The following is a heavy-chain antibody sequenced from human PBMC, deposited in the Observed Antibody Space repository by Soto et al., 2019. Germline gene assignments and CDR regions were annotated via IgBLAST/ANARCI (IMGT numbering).Heavy chain of an antibody. CDR1: GYAFTSYG. Sequence: QVQLVQSGAEVKKPGASVKVSCKASGYAFTSYGISWVRQAPGQGLEWMGWISAYNGNTNYAHKLQGRVIMTTDTSTSTAYMELRSLRSDDTAVYYCARERIMVRGVINSFDIWGQGTMVTVSS. CDR2: ISAYNGNT. V-gene: IGHV1-18*04. CDR3: ARERIMVRGVINSFDI. J-gene: IGHJ3*02. D-gene: IGHD3-10*01.